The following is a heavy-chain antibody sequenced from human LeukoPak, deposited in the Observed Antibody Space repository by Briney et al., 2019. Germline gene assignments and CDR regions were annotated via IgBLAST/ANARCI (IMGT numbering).Heavy chain of an antibody. D-gene: IGHD2-21*02. Sequence: PSETLSLTCTVSGGSISSYYWSWIRQPPGKGLEWIGYIYYSGSTNYNPSLKSRVTISVDTSKNQFSLKLSSVTAADTAVYYCARAYRGGDCYPYFDYWGQGTLVTVSS. CDR3: ARAYRGGDCYPYFDY. J-gene: IGHJ4*02. V-gene: IGHV4-59*01. CDR1: GGSISSYY. CDR2: IYYSGST.